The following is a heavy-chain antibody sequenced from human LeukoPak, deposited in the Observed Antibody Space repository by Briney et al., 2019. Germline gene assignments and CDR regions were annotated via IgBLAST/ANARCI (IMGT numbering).Heavy chain of an antibody. Sequence: GGSLRLSCAASGFTFSSYSMNWVRQAPGKGLEWVSSISSSSSYIYYADSVKGRFTISRDNAKNSLYLQMNSLRAEDTAVYYCARARGGRLKGDAFDIWGQGTMVTVSS. CDR1: GFTFSSYS. CDR3: ARARGGRLKGDAFDI. CDR2: ISSSSSYI. V-gene: IGHV3-21*01. D-gene: IGHD2-15*01. J-gene: IGHJ3*02.